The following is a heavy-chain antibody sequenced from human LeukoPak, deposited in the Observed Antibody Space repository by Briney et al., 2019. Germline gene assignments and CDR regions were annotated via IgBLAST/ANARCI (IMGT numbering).Heavy chain of an antibody. D-gene: IGHD1-1*01. CDR2: IKQDGSEK. Sequence: GGSLRLSCAASGFTFSSYWMSWVRQAPGKGLEWVANIKQDGSEKYYVDSVKGRFTISRGNAKNSLYLQMNSLRAEDTAVYYCARDWNDYLYYYNMDVWGKGTTVTVSS. J-gene: IGHJ6*03. CDR3: ARDWNDYLYYYNMDV. V-gene: IGHV3-7*01. CDR1: GFTFSSYW.